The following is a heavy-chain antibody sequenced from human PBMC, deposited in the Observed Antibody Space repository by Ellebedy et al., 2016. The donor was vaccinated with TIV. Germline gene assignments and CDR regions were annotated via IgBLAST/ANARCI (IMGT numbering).Heavy chain of an antibody. D-gene: IGHD5-24*01. CDR3: ARDDGGSLDY. V-gene: IGHV3-48*01. Sequence: GESLKISCAASGFTFSNYYMNWVRQAPGKGPELISYISGSSSTTYYADSVKGRFTISRGSAKNSLYLQMNSLRAEDTAVYYCARDDGGSLDYWGQGTLVTVSS. J-gene: IGHJ4*02. CDR2: ISGSSSTT. CDR1: GFTFSNYY.